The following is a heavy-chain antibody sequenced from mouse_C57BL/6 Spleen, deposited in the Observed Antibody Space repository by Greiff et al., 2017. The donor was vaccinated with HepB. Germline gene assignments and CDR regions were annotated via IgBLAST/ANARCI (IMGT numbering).Heavy chain of an antibody. V-gene: IGHV5-4*01. Sequence: EVKLQESGGGLVKPGGSLKLSCAASGFTFSSYAMSWVRQTPEKRLEWVATISDGGSYTYYPDNVKGRFTISRDNAKNNLYLQMSHLKSEDTAMYYCARDLGYDGYLAWFAYWGQGTLVTVSA. CDR2: ISDGGSYT. J-gene: IGHJ3*01. D-gene: IGHD2-3*01. CDR1: GFTFSSYA. CDR3: ARDLGYDGYLAWFAY.